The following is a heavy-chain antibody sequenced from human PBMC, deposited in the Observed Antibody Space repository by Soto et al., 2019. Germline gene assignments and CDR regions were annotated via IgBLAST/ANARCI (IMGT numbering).Heavy chain of an antibody. V-gene: IGHV4-59*01. Sequence: SETLSLTCTVSGGSISSYYWSWIRQPPGKGLEWIGYIYYSGSTNYNPSLKSRVTISVDTSKNQFSLKLSSVTAADTATYYCAHNNIAVAGTFDYWGQGTLVTVSS. CDR3: AHNNIAVAGTFDY. CDR2: IYYSGST. CDR1: GGSISSYY. D-gene: IGHD6-19*01. J-gene: IGHJ4*02.